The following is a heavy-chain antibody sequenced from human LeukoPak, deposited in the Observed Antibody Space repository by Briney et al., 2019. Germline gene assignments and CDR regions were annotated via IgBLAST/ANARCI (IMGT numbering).Heavy chain of an antibody. Sequence: SETLSLTCTVSGGSISSYYWSWIRQPAGKGLEWIGRIYSTGSTKYNPSLWSRVTMSVDTSKSQFSLNLSSVTAADTAVYYCARDQAYQLLSNWFDPWGQGTLVTVSS. CDR1: GGSISSYY. D-gene: IGHD2-2*01. CDR3: ARDQAYQLLSNWFDP. J-gene: IGHJ5*02. CDR2: IYSTGST. V-gene: IGHV4-4*07.